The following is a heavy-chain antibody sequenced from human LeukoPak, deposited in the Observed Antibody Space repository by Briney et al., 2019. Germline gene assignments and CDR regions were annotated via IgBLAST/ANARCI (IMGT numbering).Heavy chain of an antibody. D-gene: IGHD6-19*01. CDR2: ISSSGGST. CDR1: GFTFSSAA. Sequence: GGSLRLSCAASGFTFSSAAMSWVRQAPGKGLEWVSIISSSGGSTYYADSVKGRFIISRDNSKNTLYLQMNRLRAEDTAVYYCAKGSRSIAVDNLCDYWGQGSLVTVSS. V-gene: IGHV3-23*01. CDR3: AKGSRSIAVDNLCDY. J-gene: IGHJ4*02.